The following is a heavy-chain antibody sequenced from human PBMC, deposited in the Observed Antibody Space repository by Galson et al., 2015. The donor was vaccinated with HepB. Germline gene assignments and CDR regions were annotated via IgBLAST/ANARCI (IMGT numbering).Heavy chain of an antibody. Sequence: SVKVSCKASGGTFSSYTISWVRQAPGQGLEWMGRIIPILGIANYAQKFQGRVTITADKSTSTAYMELSSLRSEDTAVYYCASYYRVVGVERGAIAYDAFDIWGQGTMVTVSS. V-gene: IGHV1-69*02. CDR2: IIPILGIA. J-gene: IGHJ3*02. CDR1: GGTFSSYT. CDR3: ASYYRVVGVERGAIAYDAFDI. D-gene: IGHD3-10*01.